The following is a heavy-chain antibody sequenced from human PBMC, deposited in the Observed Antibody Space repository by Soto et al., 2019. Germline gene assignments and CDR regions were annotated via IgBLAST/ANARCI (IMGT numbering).Heavy chain of an antibody. D-gene: IGHD3-22*01. J-gene: IGHJ4*02. Sequence: GGSLRLSCAASGFTFSSYAMHWVRKAPGKGLEWVAVISYDGSNKYYADSVKGRFTISRDNSKNTLYLQMNSLRAEDTAVYYCARDRNYDSSGYYDSWGQGTQVTVSS. CDR2: ISYDGSNK. CDR1: GFTFSSYA. V-gene: IGHV3-30-3*01. CDR3: ARDRNYDSSGYYDS.